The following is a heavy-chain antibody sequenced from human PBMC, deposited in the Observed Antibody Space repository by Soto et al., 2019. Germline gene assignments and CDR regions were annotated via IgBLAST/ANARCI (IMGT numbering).Heavy chain of an antibody. CDR2: IDDSGST. J-gene: IGHJ6*02. CDR1: GASINNYY. Sequence: PSETLSLTCTVSGASINNYYWTWIRQPPGKGLEWIGYIDDSGSTRYNPPLKSRLTISVDTSKNRFSLKLNSVTAADTAIYYCARGTKYYYQGMDVWGQGTTVTVSS. CDR3: ARGTKYYYQGMDV. D-gene: IGHD1-1*01. V-gene: IGHV4-59*01.